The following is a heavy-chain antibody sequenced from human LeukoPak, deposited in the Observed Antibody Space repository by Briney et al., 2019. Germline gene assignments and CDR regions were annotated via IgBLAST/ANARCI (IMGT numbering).Heavy chain of an antibody. D-gene: IGHD2-21*02. J-gene: IGHJ4*02. CDR2: ISAYNGNT. V-gene: IGHV1-18*01. CDR3: ARGDADSDVGAIDY. Sequence: ASVKVSCKASGYTFTGYGISWVRQAPGQGLEWMGWISAYNGNTNYAQKLQGRVTMTTDTSTSTAYMELRSLRSDDTAVYYCARGDADSDVGAIDYWGQGTLVTVSS. CDR1: GYTFTGYG.